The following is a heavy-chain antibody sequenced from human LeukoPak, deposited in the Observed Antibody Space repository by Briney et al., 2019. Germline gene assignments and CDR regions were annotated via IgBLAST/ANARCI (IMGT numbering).Heavy chain of an antibody. CDR3: ARAVYDIQYYFDY. CDR1: GYSISSGYD. V-gene: IGHV4-38-2*02. CDR2: IYHSGST. J-gene: IGHJ4*02. Sequence: SETLSLTCTVSGYSISSGYDWGWIRQPPGKGLEWIGSIYHSGSTYYNPSLKSRVTISVDTSKNQFSLKLSSVTAADTAVYYCARAVYDIQYYFDYWGQGTLVTVSS. D-gene: IGHD3-9*01.